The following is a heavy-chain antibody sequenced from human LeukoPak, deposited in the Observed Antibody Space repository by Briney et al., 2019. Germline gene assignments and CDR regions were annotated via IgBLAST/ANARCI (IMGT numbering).Heavy chain of an antibody. Sequence: GGSLRLSCEASGFTFSTYAMNWVRQAPGKGLEWVSAISGSGDSTYYADSVKGRFTISRDNSKNTLYLQMNSLRAEDTAVYYCAKARDGDYYYYVMDVWGQGTTVTVSS. J-gene: IGHJ6*02. CDR1: GFTFSTYA. D-gene: IGHD5-24*01. CDR3: AKARDGDYYYYVMDV. CDR2: ISGSGDST. V-gene: IGHV3-23*01.